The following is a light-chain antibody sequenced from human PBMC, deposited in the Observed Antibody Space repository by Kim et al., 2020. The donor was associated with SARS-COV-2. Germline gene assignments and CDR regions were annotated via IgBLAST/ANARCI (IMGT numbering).Light chain of an antibody. CDR3: QQYNTYST. CDR1: QSISSW. J-gene: IGKJ2*01. Sequence: RSASVGDKIPITCRASQSISSWLAWYQQKPGEAPKLLIYKASTLESGVPSRFSGSGSGTEFTLTISCLQADDFATYYCQQYNTYSTFGQGTKLEI. V-gene: IGKV1-5*03. CDR2: KAS.